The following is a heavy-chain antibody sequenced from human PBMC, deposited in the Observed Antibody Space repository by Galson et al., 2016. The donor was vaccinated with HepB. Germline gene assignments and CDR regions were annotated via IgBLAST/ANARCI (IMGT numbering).Heavy chain of an antibody. V-gene: IGHV3-30*03. J-gene: IGHJ6*02. CDR2: MIYDGSKQ. CDR3: AAWTESRPYYYNMDV. CDR1: GFTFSSYG. D-gene: IGHD3/OR15-3a*01. Sequence: SLRLSCAASGFTFSSYGMHWVRQAPGKGLEWVALMIYDGSKQYYADSVKGRFTISRDNSKNTLYLQMNSLRAEDTAVYYCAAWTESRPYYYNMDVWGQGTTVTVSS.